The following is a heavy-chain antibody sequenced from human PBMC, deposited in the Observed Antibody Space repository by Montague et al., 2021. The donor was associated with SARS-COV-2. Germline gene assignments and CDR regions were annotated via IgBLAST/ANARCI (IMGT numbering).Heavy chain of an antibody. CDR3: AGYRVGTMLDS. V-gene: IGHV4-39*01. D-gene: IGHD1-1*01. J-gene: IGHJ5*01. Sequence: SETLSLTCTVPGAYIGSSFSYWGWIRQPPGKGLEWIGSIGYSASSFYNPSLRSRVTISEDTSRNQFSLKVTSVTAADTAVYYCAGYRVGTMLDSWGPGTLVTV. CDR2: IGYSASS. CDR1: GAYIGSSFSY.